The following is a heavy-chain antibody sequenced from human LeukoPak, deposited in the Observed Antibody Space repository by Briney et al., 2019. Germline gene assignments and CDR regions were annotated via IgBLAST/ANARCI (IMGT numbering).Heavy chain of an antibody. J-gene: IGHJ4*02. V-gene: IGHV1-2*06. CDR3: ARDQGSLTRSWYTGY. CDR1: GYTFTGYH. CDR2: INPNTGET. D-gene: IGHD6-13*01. Sequence: ASVKVSCKASGYTFTGYHIHWVRQAPGQGLEWMGRINPNTGETNFAQKFQGRVTMTRDTSITTAFMELSSLRPDDTAVYFCARDQGSLTRSWYTGYWGQGTQVTVPS.